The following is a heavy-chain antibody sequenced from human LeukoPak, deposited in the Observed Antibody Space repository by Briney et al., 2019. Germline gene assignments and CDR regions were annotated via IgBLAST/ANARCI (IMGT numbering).Heavy chain of an antibody. CDR2: INPNSGGT. J-gene: IGHJ5*02. D-gene: IGHD1-1*01. CDR3: ARDYGGTSGGWLDP. CDR1: GYTFTGYY. V-gene: IGHV1-2*02. Sequence: ASVKVSCKASGYTFTGYYMHWVRQAPGQGLEWMGWINPNSGGTNYAQKFQGRVTMTRDTSISTAYMELSRLRSDDTAVYYCARDYGGTSGGWLDPWGQGTLVTVSS.